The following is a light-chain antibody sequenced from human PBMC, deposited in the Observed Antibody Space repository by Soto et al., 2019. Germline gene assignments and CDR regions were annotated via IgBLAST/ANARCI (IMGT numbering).Light chain of an antibody. Sequence: LAQCTVRISFPPGDRAAISCRASQSVSSYLAWYQQKPGQAPRLLIYDASNRATGIPARFSGSGSGTDFTLTISSLEPEDFAVYYCQQRSNWPPWTFGQGTKVDI. CDR3: QQRSNWPPWT. CDR1: QSVSSY. J-gene: IGKJ1*01. V-gene: IGKV3-11*01. CDR2: DAS.